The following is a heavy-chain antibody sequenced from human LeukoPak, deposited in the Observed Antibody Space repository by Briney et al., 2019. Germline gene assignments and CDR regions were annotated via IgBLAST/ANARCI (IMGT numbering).Heavy chain of an antibody. D-gene: IGHD3-22*01. CDR2: INHSGST. Sequence: SETLSLTCAVYGGSFSGYYWSWIRQPPGKGLEWIGEINHSGSTNYNPSLKSRVTISVDTSKNQFSLKLSSVTAADTAVYYCARHAVPRRYYYDSSGRSPSYYFDHWGQGTLVTVSS. CDR3: ARHAVPRRYYYDSSGRSPSYYFDH. CDR1: GGSFSGYY. V-gene: IGHV4-34*01. J-gene: IGHJ4*02.